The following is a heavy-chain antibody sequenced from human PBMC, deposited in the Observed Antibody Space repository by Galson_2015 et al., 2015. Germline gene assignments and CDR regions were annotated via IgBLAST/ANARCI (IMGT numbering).Heavy chain of an antibody. V-gene: IGHV3-30*18. D-gene: IGHD4-17*01. CDR1: GFTFSSHG. CDR2: ISYDGSNK. Sequence: SLRLSCAASGFTFSSHGMHWVRQAPGKGLEWGAVISYDGSNKYYADSVKGRFTISRDNSKNTLYLQMNSLRAEDTAVYYCAKDERSDYGDYVDYWGQGTLVTVSS. CDR3: AKDERSDYGDYVDY. J-gene: IGHJ4*02.